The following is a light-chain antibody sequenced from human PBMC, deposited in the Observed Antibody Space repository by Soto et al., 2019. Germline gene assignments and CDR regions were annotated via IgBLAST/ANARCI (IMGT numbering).Light chain of an antibody. CDR2: ANI. CDR3: CSYAASGSLL. Sequence: QSVLTQPPSVSGAPGQRVTISCTGSSSNIGADYDIHWYQHLPGTAPKLLIYANINRPSGVPDRFSGSKSGTSASLAITELQAEDEADYYCCSYAASGSLLFGGGTKLTVL. V-gene: IGLV1-40*01. J-gene: IGLJ2*01. CDR1: SSNIGADYD.